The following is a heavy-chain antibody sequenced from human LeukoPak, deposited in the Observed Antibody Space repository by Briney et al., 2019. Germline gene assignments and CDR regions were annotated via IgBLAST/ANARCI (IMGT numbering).Heavy chain of an antibody. Sequence: SGGSLRRSCAASGFTFSSYAMHWVRQAPGKGLEYVSAISSNGGSTYYANSVKGRFTISRDNSKNTLYLKMGSLRAEDTAVYYCARDRSVDTAMAVDDYYYYYYMDVWGKGTTVTVSS. J-gene: IGHJ6*03. V-gene: IGHV3-64*01. CDR2: ISSNGGST. CDR1: GFTFSSYA. D-gene: IGHD5-18*01. CDR3: ARDRSVDTAMAVDDYYYYYYMDV.